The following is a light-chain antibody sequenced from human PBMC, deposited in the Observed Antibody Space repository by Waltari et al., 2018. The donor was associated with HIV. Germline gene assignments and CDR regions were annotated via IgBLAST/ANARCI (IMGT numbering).Light chain of an antibody. J-gene: IGKJ4*01. CDR3: LHRSKWPLT. Sequence: ILLTQSPANLSLSPGERATLSCRASQRVGSYVAWYQPRPGQAPRLLIYESSNRATAVPASVSARGSGTDFTLTISSIGHEDFAVYYCLHRSKWPLTFGGGTKVEIK. CDR1: QRVGSY. V-gene: IGKV3-11*01. CDR2: ESS.